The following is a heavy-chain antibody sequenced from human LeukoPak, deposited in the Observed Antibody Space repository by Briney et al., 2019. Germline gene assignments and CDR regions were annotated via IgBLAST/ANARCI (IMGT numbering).Heavy chain of an antibody. J-gene: IGHJ3*02. D-gene: IGHD4-17*01. CDR1: GGSISGYY. Sequence: SETLSLTCSVSGGSISGYYWSWIRQPPGKGLEWIGYIYHSGSANYNPSLKSRVTISVDTSKKQFSLKLSSVTAADTAVCYCARHDRTVTTIGAFDMWGQGTMVIVSS. CDR2: IYHSGSA. CDR3: ARHDRTVTTIGAFDM. V-gene: IGHV4-59*08.